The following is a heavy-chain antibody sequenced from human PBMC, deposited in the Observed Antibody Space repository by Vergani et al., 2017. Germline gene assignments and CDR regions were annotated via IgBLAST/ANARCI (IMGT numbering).Heavy chain of an antibody. D-gene: IGHD2-2*01. V-gene: IGHV1-46*01. Sequence: QVQLVQSGAEVKKPGASVKVSCKASGYTFTSYYMHWVRQAPGQGLEWMGIINPSGGSTSYAQKFQGRVTMTRDTSTSTVYMELSSLSSEDTAVYYCAGLLGYCSSTSCSPTGYYMDVWGKGTTVTVSS. J-gene: IGHJ6*03. CDR3: AGLLGYCSSTSCSPTGYYMDV. CDR1: GYTFTSYY. CDR2: INPSGGST.